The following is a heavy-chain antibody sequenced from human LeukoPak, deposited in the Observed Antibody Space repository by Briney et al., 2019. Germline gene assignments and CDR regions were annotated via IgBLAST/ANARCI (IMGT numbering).Heavy chain of an antibody. CDR2: IYSGGST. CDR1: GFTVSSNY. Sequence: PGGSLRLSCAASGFTVSSNYMSWVRQAPGKGLEWVSVIYSGGSTYYADSVKGRFTISRDNSKNTLHLQMNSLRAEDTAVYYCAREATQQSRFGYYYCYYGMDVWGQGTTVTVSS. J-gene: IGHJ6*02. V-gene: IGHV3-66*02. D-gene: IGHD3-10*01. CDR3: AREATQQSRFGYYYCYYGMDV.